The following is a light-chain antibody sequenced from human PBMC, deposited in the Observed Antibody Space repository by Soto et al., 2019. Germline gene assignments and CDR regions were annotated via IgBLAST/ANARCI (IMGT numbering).Light chain of an antibody. CDR2: DNN. J-gene: IGLJ2*01. CDR3: QSYDSLNDHVI. CDR1: SSNIGAGYD. V-gene: IGLV1-40*01. Sequence: QSALTQPPSESGAPGQRVTISCTGSSSNIGAGYDVHWYQELPGKAPKLLMYDNNNRPSGVPDRFSGSKSGASASLAITGLQAEDEADYYCQSYDSLNDHVIFGGGPKLTVL.